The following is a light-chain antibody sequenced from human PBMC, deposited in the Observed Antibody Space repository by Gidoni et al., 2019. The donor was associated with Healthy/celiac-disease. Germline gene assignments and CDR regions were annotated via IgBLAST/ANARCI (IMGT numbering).Light chain of an antibody. J-gene: IGKJ3*01. Sequence: EIVLTQSPGTLSLSPGERATLSCRASQSVSSSYLAWYQQKPGQAPRLLIYGASRRATGIPDRCSGSGSGTDFTLTISRLEPEDFAVYYCQQYGSSPKITFGPGTKVDIK. CDR2: GAS. CDR3: QQYGSSPKIT. CDR1: QSVSSSY. V-gene: IGKV3-20*01.